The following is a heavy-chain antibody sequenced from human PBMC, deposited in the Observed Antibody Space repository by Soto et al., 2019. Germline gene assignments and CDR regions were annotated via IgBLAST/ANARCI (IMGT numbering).Heavy chain of an antibody. CDR1: GYTFTSYA. J-gene: IGHJ4*01. Sequence: ASVKVSCKASGYTFTSYAMHWVRQAPGQRLEWMGWINAGNGNTRYSQKFQGRVTITRDTSASTAYMEMSSLRFEDTAVYYCARVPRYNWNYAVDYWGHGTLVTVSS. CDR2: INAGNGNT. D-gene: IGHD1-7*01. CDR3: ARVPRYNWNYAVDY. V-gene: IGHV1-3*01.